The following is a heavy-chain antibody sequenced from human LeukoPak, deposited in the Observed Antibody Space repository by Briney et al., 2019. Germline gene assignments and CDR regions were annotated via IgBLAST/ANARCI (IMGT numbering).Heavy chain of an antibody. V-gene: IGHV2-70*04. D-gene: IGHD3-22*01. Sequence: SGPTLVNPTQTLTLTCTFSGFSLSTSGMRVSWIRQPPGKAQEWLARIDWDDDKFYSTSLKTRLTISKDTSKNQVVLTMTNMDPVDTATYYCARAIRYDSSRGAFDIWGQGTMVTVSS. CDR3: ARAIRYDSSRGAFDI. J-gene: IGHJ3*02. CDR2: IDWDDDK. CDR1: GFSLSTSGMR.